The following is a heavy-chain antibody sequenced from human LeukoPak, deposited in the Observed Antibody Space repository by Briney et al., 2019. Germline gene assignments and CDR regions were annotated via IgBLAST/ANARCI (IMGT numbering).Heavy chain of an antibody. D-gene: IGHD4-23*01. CDR1: GFTFSSYA. V-gene: IGHV3-48*01. Sequence: GGSLRLSCAASGFTFSSYAMNWVRQAPGKGLEWVSYISSPSSTIYYADSVKGRFTISRDNAKSSLYLQMNSLRAEDTAVYYCARVHTVVTPFDSWGQGTLVTVSS. CDR2: ISSPSSTI. CDR3: ARVHTVVTPFDS. J-gene: IGHJ4*02.